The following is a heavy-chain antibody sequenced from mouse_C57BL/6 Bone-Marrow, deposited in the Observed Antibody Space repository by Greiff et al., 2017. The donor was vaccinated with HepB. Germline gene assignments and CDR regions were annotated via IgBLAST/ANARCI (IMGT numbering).Heavy chain of an antibody. J-gene: IGHJ2*01. CDR2: IDPSDSYT. CDR3: ARFYYDYGGYFDY. D-gene: IGHD2-4*01. CDR1: GYTFTSYW. Sequence: VQLQQPGAELVMPGASVKLSCKASGYTFTSYWMHWVKQRPGQGLEWIGEIDPSDSYTNYNQKFKGKSTLTVDKSSSTAYMQLSSLTSEDSAVYYCARFYYDYGGYFDYWGQGTTLTVSS. V-gene: IGHV1-69*01.